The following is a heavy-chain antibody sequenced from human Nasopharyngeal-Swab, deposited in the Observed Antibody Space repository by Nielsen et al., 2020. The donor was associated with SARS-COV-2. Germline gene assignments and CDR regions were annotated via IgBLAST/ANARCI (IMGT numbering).Heavy chain of an antibody. V-gene: IGHV3-33*01. J-gene: IGHJ4*02. CDR1: GFTFSSYG. D-gene: IGHD6-19*01. CDR2: IWYDGSNK. CDR3: ARGVEDSSGWIDYFDY. Sequence: GESLKIPCAASGFTFSSYGMHWVRQAPGKGLEWVAVIWYDGSNKYYADSVKGRFTISKDNSKNTLYLQMNSLRAEDTAVYYCARGVEDSSGWIDYFDYWGQGTLVTVSS.